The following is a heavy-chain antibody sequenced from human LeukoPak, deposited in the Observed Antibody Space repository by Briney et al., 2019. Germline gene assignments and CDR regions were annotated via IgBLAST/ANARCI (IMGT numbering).Heavy chain of an antibody. CDR2: ISYDGSNK. Sequence: PGRSLRLSCAASGFTFSSYGMHWVRQAPGKGLEWVAVISYDGSNKYYADSVKGRFTISRDNSKNTLYLQMNSLRAEDTAVYYCAKGPDYGGNSVPFDYWGQGTLVTVSS. CDR1: GFTFSSYG. J-gene: IGHJ4*02. D-gene: IGHD4-23*01. V-gene: IGHV3-30*18. CDR3: AKGPDYGGNSVPFDY.